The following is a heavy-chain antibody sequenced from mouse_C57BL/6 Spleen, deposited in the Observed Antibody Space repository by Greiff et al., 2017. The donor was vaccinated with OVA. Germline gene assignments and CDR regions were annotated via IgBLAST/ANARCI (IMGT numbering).Heavy chain of an antibody. V-gene: IGHV1-18*01. CDR1: GYTFTDYN. J-gene: IGHJ4*01. Sequence: VQLKESGPELVKPGASVKIPCKASGYTFTDYNMDWVKQSHGKSLEWIGDINPNNGGTIYNQKFKGKATLTVDKSSSTAYMELRSLTSEDTAVYYCARGRIYYYGSSYLYAMDYWGQGTSVTVSS. D-gene: IGHD1-1*01. CDR2: INPNNGGT. CDR3: ARGRIYYYGSSYLYAMDY.